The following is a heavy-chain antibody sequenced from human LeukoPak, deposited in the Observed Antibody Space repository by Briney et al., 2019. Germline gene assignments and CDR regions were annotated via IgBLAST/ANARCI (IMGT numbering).Heavy chain of an antibody. CDR2: ISSSSSDYK. V-gene: IGHV3-21*01. J-gene: IGHJ4*02. CDR1: GFTLSSYN. Sequence: TGGSLRLSCVASGFTLSSYNIHWVRQAPGKGLEWVSTISSSSSDYKYYSDSVKGRFTISGDNADNSLYLQMNSLRAEDTAVYFCARGTNWSPLDFDYWGQGTQVTVSS. CDR3: ARGTNWSPLDFDY. D-gene: IGHD1-20*01.